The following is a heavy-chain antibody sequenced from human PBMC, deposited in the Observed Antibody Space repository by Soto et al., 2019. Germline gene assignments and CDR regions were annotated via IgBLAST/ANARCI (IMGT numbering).Heavy chain of an antibody. V-gene: IGHV4-39*01. CDR1: GGSISSSSYY. J-gene: IGHJ4*02. CDR2: IYYSGST. CDR3: ARHFITMVRGVIITLLPVDY. Sequence: SETLSLTCTVSGGSISSSSYYWGWIRQPPGKGLEWIGSIYYSGSTYYNPSLKSRVTISVDTSKNQFSLKLSSVTAADTAVYYCARHFITMVRGVIITLLPVDYWGQGTLVTVSS. D-gene: IGHD3-10*01.